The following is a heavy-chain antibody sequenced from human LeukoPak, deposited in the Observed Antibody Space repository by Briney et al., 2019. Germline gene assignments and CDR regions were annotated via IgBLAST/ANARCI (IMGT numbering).Heavy chain of an antibody. CDR2: IYSGGST. CDR1: EFSVGSNY. J-gene: IGHJ6*04. V-gene: IGHV3-66*01. Sequence: GGSLRLSCAASEFSVGSNYMTWVRQAPGKGLEWVSLIYSGGSTYYADSVKGRFTISRDNSKNTLYLQMNSLRAEDTAVYYCARVTSSSWKKMDVWGKGTTVTVSS. D-gene: IGHD6-13*01. CDR3: ARVTSSSWKKMDV.